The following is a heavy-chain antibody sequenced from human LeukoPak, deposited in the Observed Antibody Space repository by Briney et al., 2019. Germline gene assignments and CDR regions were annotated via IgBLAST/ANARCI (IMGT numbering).Heavy chain of an antibody. J-gene: IGHJ4*02. V-gene: IGHV1-18*01. Sequence: GASVKVSCKASGYTFTSYGISWVRQAPGQGLEWMGWISAYNGNTNYAQKLQGRVTMTTDTSTSTAYMELRSLRSDDTAVYYCARMTRYSYGSGLWGLDYWGQGTLVTVSS. CDR2: ISAYNGNT. D-gene: IGHD5-18*01. CDR3: ARMTRYSYGSGLWGLDY. CDR1: GYTFTSYG.